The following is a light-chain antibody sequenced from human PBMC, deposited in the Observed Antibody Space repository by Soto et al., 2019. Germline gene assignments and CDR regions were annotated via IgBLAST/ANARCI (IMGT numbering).Light chain of an antibody. CDR1: TSNIGTNA. CDR2: TNN. V-gene: IGLV1-44*01. J-gene: IGLJ1*01. CDR3: ATWHDSFYV. Sequence: QSVLTQPPSASGTPGQGVTISCSGSTSNIGTNAVNWFQHLPGTAPRLLIYTNNQRPSGVPDRFSGSKSGTSASLAISGLQSEDEATYYCATWHDSFYVFGTGTKLTVL.